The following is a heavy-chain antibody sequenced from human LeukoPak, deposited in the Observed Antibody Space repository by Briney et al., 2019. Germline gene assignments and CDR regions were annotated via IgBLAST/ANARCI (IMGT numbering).Heavy chain of an antibody. V-gene: IGHV1-2*02. CDR1: GYTFTGCY. D-gene: IGHD6-6*01. CDR2: INPNSGGT. J-gene: IGHJ4*02. Sequence: ASVKVSCKASGYTFTGCYMHWVRQAPGQGLEWMGWINPNSGGTNYAQKFQGRVTMTRDTSISTAYMELSRLRSDDTAVYYGARDGGDFYSSSLGYWGQGTLVTVSS. CDR3: ARDGGDFYSSSLGY.